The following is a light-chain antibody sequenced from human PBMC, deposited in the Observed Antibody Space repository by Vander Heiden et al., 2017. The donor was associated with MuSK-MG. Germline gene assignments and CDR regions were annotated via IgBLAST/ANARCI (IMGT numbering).Light chain of an antibody. CDR1: SSDVGGYNY. CDR2: DVS. J-gene: IGLJ3*02. CDR3: SSYTSSSTRV. Sequence: QSALTQPASVSRSPGQSITISCTGTSSDVGGYNYVSWYQQQPGKAPKLMIYDVSNRPSGVSNRFSGSKSGNTASLTISGLQAEDEADYYCSSYTSSSTRVFGGGTKLTVL. V-gene: IGLV2-14*01.